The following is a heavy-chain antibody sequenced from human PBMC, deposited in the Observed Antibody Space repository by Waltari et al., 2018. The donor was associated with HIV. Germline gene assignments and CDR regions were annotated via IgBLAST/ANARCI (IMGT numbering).Heavy chain of an antibody. D-gene: IGHD3-10*01. CDR2: LYHRGST. CDR3: ARHSGSMGGAFDV. CDR1: GGSVTNYY. V-gene: IGHV4-59*08. J-gene: IGHJ3*01. Sequence: QLQLQESGPGLAKPSETLSLTCTVSGGSVTNYYWSWIRQPPGKGLEWIGYLYHRGSTNYNPSLKGRVTTSVDTSKNRFSLNLTSVTAADTAVYYCARHSGSMGGAFDVWGQGTMVTVSS.